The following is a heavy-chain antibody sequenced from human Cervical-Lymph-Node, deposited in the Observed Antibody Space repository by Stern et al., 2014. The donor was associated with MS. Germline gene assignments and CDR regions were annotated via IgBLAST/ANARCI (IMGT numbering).Heavy chain of an antibody. D-gene: IGHD2-21*02. Sequence: QVQLQESGPGLVKPSGTLSLTCAVSGDSIRSSNWWSWVRQPPGKGLEWIGEIYNPSLKSRVSISLDKSKNQFSLSLRSVTAADTAVYYCARLRTDLFDFWGQGTLVTVSS. CDR2: I. CDR1: GDSIRSSNW. J-gene: IGHJ4*02. V-gene: IGHV4-4*02. CDR3: ARLRTDLFDF.